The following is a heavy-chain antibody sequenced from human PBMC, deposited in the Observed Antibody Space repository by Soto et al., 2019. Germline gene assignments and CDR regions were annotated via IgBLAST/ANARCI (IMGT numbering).Heavy chain of an antibody. D-gene: IGHD3-9*01. J-gene: IGHJ4*02. CDR1: GFTFSSYG. V-gene: IGHV3-33*01. Sequence: QVQLVESGGGVVQPGRSLRLSCAASGFTFSSYGMHWVRQAPGKGLEWVAVIWYDGSNKYYADSVKGRFTISRDNSKITLYLQINSLRADDTAVYYCVRHGIYFDWSNSNPNFDYWGQGTLFTVSS. CDR2: IWYDGSNK. CDR3: VRHGIYFDWSNSNPNFDY.